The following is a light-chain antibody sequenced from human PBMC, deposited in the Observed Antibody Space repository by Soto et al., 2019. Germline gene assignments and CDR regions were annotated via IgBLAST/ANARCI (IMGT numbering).Light chain of an antibody. CDR3: QQSYSTSST. Sequence: DIHMTQSPSSLSTSLGDRVTLAXRASQRIDLYFNWYRQQPGXAPRXXXDSXSNLHSGGPSRLSGSGSATDFTLTISSLQPEYFSTYYCQQSYSTSSTFGQGTRLEI. CDR2: SXS. V-gene: IGKV1-39*01. CDR1: QRIDLY. J-gene: IGKJ5*01.